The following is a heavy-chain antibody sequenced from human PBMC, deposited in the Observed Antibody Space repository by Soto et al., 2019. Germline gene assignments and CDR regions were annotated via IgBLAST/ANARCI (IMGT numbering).Heavy chain of an antibody. V-gene: IGHV1-69*06. CDR1: GGTFSSHG. J-gene: IGHJ4*02. D-gene: IGHD1-26*01. Sequence: QVQLVQSGTVVQRRGSSVTVSCQASGGTFSSHGMAWVRQAPGQGLEWMGGIIPTFGTPTYAPKFQGRVTITADKSTNTTYMELSSLRSEDTGVYYCASERSAQYFDFCGQGTLITVSS. CDR3: ASERSAQYFDF. CDR2: IIPTFGTP.